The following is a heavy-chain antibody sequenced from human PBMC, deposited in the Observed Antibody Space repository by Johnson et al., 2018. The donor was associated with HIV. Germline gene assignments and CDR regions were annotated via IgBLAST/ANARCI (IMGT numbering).Heavy chain of an antibody. CDR1: GFTFINAW. Sequence: VQLVESGGGLVQPGGSLRLSCAASGFTFINAWMNWVRQAPGKGLEWVGRIRSKANSYATAYAASVKGRFTISRDDSKNTAYLQMNSLKTEDTAVYYCTSGKSWLAVDAFDIWGQGTMVPVSS. D-gene: IGHD6-19*01. J-gene: IGHJ3*02. CDR3: TSGKSWLAVDAFDI. V-gene: IGHV3-73*01. CDR2: IRSKANSYAT.